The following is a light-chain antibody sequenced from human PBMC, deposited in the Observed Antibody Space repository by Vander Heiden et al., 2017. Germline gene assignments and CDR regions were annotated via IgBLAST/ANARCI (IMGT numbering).Light chain of an antibody. CDR1: QSISSY. CDR2: AAS. CDR3: QQSYSTPFT. V-gene: IGKV1-39*01. Sequence: EIQMNQSPSSLSASVGDRVTITCRASQSISSYLNWYQQKPGKAPKLLIYAASSLQSGVPSRFSGSGSGTDFTLTISSLQPEDFATYYCQQSYSTPFTFGPGTKVDIK. J-gene: IGKJ3*01.